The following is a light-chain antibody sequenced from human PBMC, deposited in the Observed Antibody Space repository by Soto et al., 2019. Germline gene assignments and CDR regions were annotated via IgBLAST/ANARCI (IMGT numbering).Light chain of an antibody. CDR2: DAS. Sequence: IVLTQSPATLSLSPLEIATPSFRASQSVSSYLAWYQQKPGQAPRLLIYDASNRATGIPARFSGSGSGTDFTLTISSLEPEDFAVYYCQQRSNWPSLTFGGGTKVDI. CDR1: QSVSSY. J-gene: IGKJ4*01. V-gene: IGKV3-11*01. CDR3: QQRSNWPSLT.